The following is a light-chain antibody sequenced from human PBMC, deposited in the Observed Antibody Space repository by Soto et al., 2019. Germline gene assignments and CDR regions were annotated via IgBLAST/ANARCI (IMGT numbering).Light chain of an antibody. V-gene: IGKV1-39*01. CDR1: QNIYTY. J-gene: IGKJ4*01. Sequence: DIQLTQSPSSLSASVGDRVTISCRASQNIYTYVNWYQLKQGKAPKLLIFVSSTMQSGVPSRFSGSGSGTDFSLTISSLQRAYVATYCCQKSYSTILSLGGWTRVEI. CDR2: VSS. CDR3: QKSYSTILS.